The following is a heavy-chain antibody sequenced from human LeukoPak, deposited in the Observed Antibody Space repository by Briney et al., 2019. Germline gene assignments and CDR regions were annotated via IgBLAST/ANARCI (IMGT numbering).Heavy chain of an antibody. D-gene: IGHD3-16*01. CDR1: GFTFSSYG. CDR2: ILNDGSQE. J-gene: IGHJ3*02. Sequence: QSGGPLRLSCAASGFTFSSYGMHWVRQAPGKGLEWVAVILNDGSQEKYADSVKGRFTISRDNSKNTLFLQMNSLRAEDTAVYYCARDDALGDNALDIWGQGTMVTVSS. CDR3: ARDDALGDNALDI. V-gene: IGHV3-33*01.